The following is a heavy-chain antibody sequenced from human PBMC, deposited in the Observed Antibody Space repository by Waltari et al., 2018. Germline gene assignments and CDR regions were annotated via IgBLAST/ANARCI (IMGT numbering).Heavy chain of an antibody. J-gene: IGHJ4*02. D-gene: IGHD3-10*01. V-gene: IGHV4-61*02. CDR3: ARALPKLLWFGDGGDYFDY. CDR1: GGSISSGSYY. CDR2: IYTSGRT. Sequence: QVQLQESGPGLVKPSQTLSLTCTVSGGSISSGSYYWSWIRQPAGQGLEWIGGIYTSGRTNYNPSRKSRVTISVDTSKNQFSLKLSSVTAADTAVYYCARALPKLLWFGDGGDYFDYWGQGTLVTVSS.